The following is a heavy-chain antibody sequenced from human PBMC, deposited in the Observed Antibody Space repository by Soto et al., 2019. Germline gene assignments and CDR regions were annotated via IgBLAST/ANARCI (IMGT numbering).Heavy chain of an antibody. CDR1: GFTFSSYG. J-gene: IGHJ4*02. D-gene: IGHD2-2*02. Sequence: PGGSLRLSCAASGFTFSSYGMHWVRQAPGKGLEWVAVISYDGSNKYYADSVKGRLTISGDNSKNTLYLQMNSLRAEDTAVYYCAKGRCSSTSCYRFDYWGQGTLVTVSS. V-gene: IGHV3-30*18. CDR3: AKGRCSSTSCYRFDY. CDR2: ISYDGSNK.